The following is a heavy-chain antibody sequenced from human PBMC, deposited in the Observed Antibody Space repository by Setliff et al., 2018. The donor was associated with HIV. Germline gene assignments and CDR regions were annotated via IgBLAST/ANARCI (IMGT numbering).Heavy chain of an antibody. CDR2: VYANGET. CDR3: ARRKLQDSTITTSNWFDS. Sequence: PSETLSLTCTVSGDSVSRYSWNWIRQPPGKGLEWIGYVYANGETNYNPSLKSRVTMSADTSRNQFSLSLNSATAADTAVYFCARRKLQDSTITTSNWFDSWGQGILVTVSS. D-gene: IGHD3-10*01. V-gene: IGHV4-4*09. J-gene: IGHJ5*01. CDR1: GDSVSRYS.